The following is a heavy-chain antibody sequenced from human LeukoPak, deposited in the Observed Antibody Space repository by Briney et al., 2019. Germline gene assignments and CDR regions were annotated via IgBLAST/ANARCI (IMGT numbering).Heavy chain of an antibody. CDR2: IIPILGIA. CDR3: ARDYGIAVAGTYYYYYGMDV. J-gene: IGHJ6*02. D-gene: IGHD6-19*01. CDR1: GGTFSSYA. V-gene: IGHV1-69*04. Sequence: GASVKVSCKASGGTFSSYAISWVRQAPGQELEWMGRIIPILGIANYAQKFQGRVTITADKSTSTAYMELNSLRSEDTAAYYCARDYGIAVAGTYYYYYGMDVWGQGTTVTVSS.